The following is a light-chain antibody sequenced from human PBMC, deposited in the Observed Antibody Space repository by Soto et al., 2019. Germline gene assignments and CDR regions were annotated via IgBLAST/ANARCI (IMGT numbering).Light chain of an antibody. Sequence: DIQMTQSPSALSASVGDTATITCRASQSVDTCLAWYQQKPGKPPHLLIYKASRLETGVPSRFSGSGSVTDYTLTITGLQPDDFATYYCQQFYRVPWTFGQGTRVEI. V-gene: IGKV1-5*03. CDR1: QSVDTC. CDR2: KAS. J-gene: IGKJ1*01. CDR3: QQFYRVPWT.